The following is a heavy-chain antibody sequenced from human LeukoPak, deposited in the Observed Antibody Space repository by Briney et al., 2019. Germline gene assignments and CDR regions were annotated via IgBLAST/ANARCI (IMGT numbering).Heavy chain of an antibody. CDR1: GFTFSSYA. V-gene: IGHV3-30-3*01. CDR3: ARSYDSSGYEARLGYYYYGMDD. Sequence: GRSLRLSCAASGFTFSSYAMHWVRQAPGKGLEWVAVISYDGSNKYYADSVKGRFTISRDNSKNTLYLQMNSLRAEDTAVYYCARSYDSSGYEARLGYYYYGMDDWGQGTTVTVSS. J-gene: IGHJ6*02. D-gene: IGHD3-22*01. CDR2: ISYDGSNK.